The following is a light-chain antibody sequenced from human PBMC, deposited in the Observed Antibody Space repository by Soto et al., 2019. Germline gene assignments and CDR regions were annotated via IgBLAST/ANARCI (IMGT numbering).Light chain of an antibody. CDR2: GAS. CDR3: QQYGSSSSIT. V-gene: IGKV3-20*01. Sequence: EIVLTQSPGTLSLSPGERATLSCRASQSVSSSYLAWYQQKPGQAPRLLIYGASSRATGSPDGFSGSGSGTDFTLTISRLEPEDFAVYYCQQYGSSSSITFGQGTRLEIK. J-gene: IGKJ5*01. CDR1: QSVSSSY.